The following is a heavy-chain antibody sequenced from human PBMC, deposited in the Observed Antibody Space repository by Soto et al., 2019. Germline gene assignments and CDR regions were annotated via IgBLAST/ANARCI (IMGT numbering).Heavy chain of an antibody. D-gene: IGHD2-15*01. V-gene: IGHV3-23*01. CDR3: AKATLVVVAAIQGNAFNV. CDR2: LSGSGGYT. CDR1: GFTFSSYA. J-gene: IGHJ3*01. Sequence: EVQLLESGGGLIQPGGSLRLCCAASGFTFSSYAMSWVRQAPGKGLEWVSALSGSGGYTHYADSVKGRFTISRDNSKNTLYLQMNSLRAEDTAVYYCAKATLVVVAAIQGNAFNVWGQGTMVTVSS.